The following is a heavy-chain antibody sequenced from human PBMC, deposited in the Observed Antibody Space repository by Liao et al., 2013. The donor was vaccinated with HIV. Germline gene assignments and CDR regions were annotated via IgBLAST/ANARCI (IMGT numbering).Heavy chain of an antibody. D-gene: IGHD5/OR15-5a*01. CDR2: IYTAGDT. V-gene: IGHV4-4*07. CDR1: GDSISSYY. J-gene: IGHJ2*01. Sequence: QVQLHESGPGLLKPSETLSLTCTVSGDSISSYYWSWIRQSAGKGPEWIGRIYTAGDTKYNPSLKSRVTMSVDTSKNQFSLNLTSLSVADTAIYYCARVYAVSMSSWYFDLWGRGTLVTVSS. CDR3: ARVYAVSMSSWYFDL.